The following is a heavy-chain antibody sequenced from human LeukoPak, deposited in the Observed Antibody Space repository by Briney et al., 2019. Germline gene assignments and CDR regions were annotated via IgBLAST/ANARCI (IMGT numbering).Heavy chain of an antibody. V-gene: IGHV3-23*01. CDR2: ISGSGGST. CDR3: AKTSLYGSGSYYQAADY. CDR1: GFTFSSYA. J-gene: IGHJ4*02. Sequence: GGSLRLSCAASGFTFSSYAMSWVRQAPGKGLEWVSAISGSGGSTYYADSVKGRFTISRDNSKNTLYLQMNSLRAEDTAVYYCAKTSLYGSGSYYQAADYWGQGTLVTVSS. D-gene: IGHD3-10*01.